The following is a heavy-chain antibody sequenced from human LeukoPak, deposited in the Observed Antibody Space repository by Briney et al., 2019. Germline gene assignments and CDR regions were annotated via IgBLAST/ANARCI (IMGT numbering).Heavy chain of an antibody. Sequence: GESLKISCQGSGYSFTNYWIGWVRQMPGRGLEWMGLINPEDSDTRYTLSFQGQVTLSADKSIRAAYLQWGSLKASDTAMYYCARLIDGSGFPDYWGQGTLVTVSS. CDR1: GYSFTNYW. D-gene: IGHD3-22*01. V-gene: IGHV5-51*01. CDR2: INPEDSDT. J-gene: IGHJ4*02. CDR3: ARLIDGSGFPDY.